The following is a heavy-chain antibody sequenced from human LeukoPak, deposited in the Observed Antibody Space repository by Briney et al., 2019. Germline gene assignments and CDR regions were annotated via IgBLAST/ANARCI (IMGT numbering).Heavy chain of an antibody. V-gene: IGHV3-30*19. Sequence: GGSLRLSCAASGFFFSSYGMQWVRQAPGKGLEWVAVISYDGSNKYYADSVKGRFTISRDNSKNTLYLQMNSLRAEDTAVYYCAREGFDSRIFDYWGQGTLVTVSS. D-gene: IGHD3-22*01. CDR1: GFFFSSYG. CDR2: ISYDGSNK. CDR3: AREGFDSRIFDY. J-gene: IGHJ4*02.